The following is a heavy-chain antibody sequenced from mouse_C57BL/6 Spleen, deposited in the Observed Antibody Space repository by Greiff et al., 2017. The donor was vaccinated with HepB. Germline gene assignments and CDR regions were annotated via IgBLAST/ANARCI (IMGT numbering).Heavy chain of an antibody. D-gene: IGHD4-1*01. V-gene: IGHV5-4*01. J-gene: IGHJ2*01. Sequence: DVMLVESGGGLVKPGGSLKLSCAASGFTFSSYAMSWVRQTPEKRLEWVATISDGGSYTYYPDNVKGRFTISRDNAKNNLYLQMSHLKSEDTAMYYCARDRGTGTGFYFDYWGQGTTLTVSS. CDR3: ARDRGTGTGFYFDY. CDR2: ISDGGSYT. CDR1: GFTFSSYA.